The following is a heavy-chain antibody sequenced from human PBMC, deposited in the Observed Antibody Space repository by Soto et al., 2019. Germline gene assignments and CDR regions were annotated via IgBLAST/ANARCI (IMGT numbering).Heavy chain of an antibody. Sequence: EVQLVESGGGLVQPGGSLRLSCAASGFTFSSHWLHWVRQAPGKGLVWVSRINSDGSSTNYADSVKGQFTISRDNAKNTVYLQVNSLRVEDTAVYYCARGGSGTYLLDYGGQGTRVTVSS. J-gene: IGHJ4*02. D-gene: IGHD3-10*01. CDR1: GFTFSSHW. V-gene: IGHV3-74*01. CDR3: ARGGSGTYLLDY. CDR2: INSDGSST.